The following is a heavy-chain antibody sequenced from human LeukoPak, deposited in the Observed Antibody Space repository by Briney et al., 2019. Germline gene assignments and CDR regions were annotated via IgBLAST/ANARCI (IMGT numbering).Heavy chain of an antibody. J-gene: IGHJ1*01. V-gene: IGHV3-21*01. Sequence: PGGSLLLSCAASGFTFSSYSMNWVRQAPGKVLEWVSSISSSSSYIYYADSVRGRFTISRDNAKNSLYLQMNSLRAEDTAVYYCARDPFSAGAEYFQYWGQGTLVTVSS. CDR1: GFTFSSYS. CDR2: ISSSSSYI. CDR3: ARDPFSAGAEYFQY. D-gene: IGHD6-25*01.